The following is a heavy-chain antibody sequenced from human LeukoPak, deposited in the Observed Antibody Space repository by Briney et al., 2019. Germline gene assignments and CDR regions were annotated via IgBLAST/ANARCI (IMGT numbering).Heavy chain of an antibody. CDR3: AKSDYGGNSGVGAFDI. D-gene: IGHD4-23*01. CDR2: IRYDGSNK. V-gene: IGHV3-30*02. J-gene: IGHJ3*02. Sequence: GGSLRLSCAASGFTFSSYGMHWVRQAPGKGLEWVAFIRYDGSNKYYADSVKGRFTISRDNSKNTLYLQMNSLRAEDTAVYYCAKSDYGGNSGVGAFDIWGQGTMVTVSS. CDR1: GFTFSSYG.